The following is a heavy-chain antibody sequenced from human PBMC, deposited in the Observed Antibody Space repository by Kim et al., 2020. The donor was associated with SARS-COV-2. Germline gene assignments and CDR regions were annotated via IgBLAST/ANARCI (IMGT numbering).Heavy chain of an antibody. CDR2: ISYDGSNK. CDR1: GFTFSSYA. Sequence: GSLRLSCAASGFTFSSYAMHWVRQAPGKGLEWVAVISYDGSNKYYADSVKGRFTISRDNSKNTLYLQMNSLRAEDTAVYYCARPPRGIITMVRGVGSGYFQHWCQGTLVTVSS. V-gene: IGHV3-30*04. D-gene: IGHD3-10*01. J-gene: IGHJ1*01. CDR3: ARPPRGIITMVRGVGSGYFQH.